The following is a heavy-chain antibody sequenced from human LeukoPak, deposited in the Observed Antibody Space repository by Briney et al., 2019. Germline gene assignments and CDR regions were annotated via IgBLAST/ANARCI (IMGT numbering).Heavy chain of an antibody. D-gene: IGHD5/OR15-5a*01. Sequence: ASVKVSCKASGYTFTSYDINWVRQATGQGLEWMGWMNPNSGNTGYAQKFQGRVTMTRDTSISTAYMELSGLRSEDTAVYYCARGLGIPGVYPDLRFWGQGTLVTVSS. V-gene: IGHV1-8*01. CDR1: GYTFTSYD. CDR2: MNPNSGNT. J-gene: IGHJ4*02. CDR3: ARGLGIPGVYPDLRF.